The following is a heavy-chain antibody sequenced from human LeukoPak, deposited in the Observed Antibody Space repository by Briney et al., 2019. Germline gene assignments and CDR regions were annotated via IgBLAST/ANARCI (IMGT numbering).Heavy chain of an antibody. J-gene: IGHJ4*02. CDR1: GFTFSSYA. CDR2: ISGSGGST. Sequence: GGSLRLSCAASGFTFSSYAMSWVRQAPGKGLEWVSAISGSGGSTYYADSGKGRFTISRDNSKNTLYLQMNSLRAEDTAVYYCAKAGSGYCSSTSCYTPDYWGQGTLVTVSS. CDR3: AKAGSGYCSSTSCYTPDY. V-gene: IGHV3-23*01. D-gene: IGHD2-2*02.